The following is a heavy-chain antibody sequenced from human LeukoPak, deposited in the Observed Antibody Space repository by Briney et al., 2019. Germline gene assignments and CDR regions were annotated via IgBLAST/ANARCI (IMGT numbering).Heavy chain of an antibody. CDR3: AFHVERTMAANNYFDP. V-gene: IGHV4-38-2*01. J-gene: IGHJ5*02. CDR2: IYHGGNT. CDR1: GYSISTGYY. Sequence: PSETLSLTCAVAGYSISTGYYWGWVRQPPGKTLEWIGSIYHGGNTIYNPSLKSRVTMSVDTSKNQFSLSLSSVTAADTAVYHCAFHVERTMAANNYFDPWGQGILVTVSS. D-gene: IGHD5-18*01.